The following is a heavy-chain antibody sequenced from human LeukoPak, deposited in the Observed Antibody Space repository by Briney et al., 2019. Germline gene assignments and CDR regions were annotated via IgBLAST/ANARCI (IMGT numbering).Heavy chain of an antibody. V-gene: IGHV3-23*01. CDR1: GFTFSSYA. CDR2: ISGSGGST. D-gene: IGHD2-15*01. Sequence: GGSLRLSCAGSGFTFSSYAMSWVRQAPGKGLEWVSAISGSGGSTYYADSVKGRFTISRDNSKNTLYLQMNSLRAEDTAVYYCAKRYCSGGSCYMGFDYWGQGTLVTVSS. J-gene: IGHJ4*02. CDR3: AKRYCSGGSCYMGFDY.